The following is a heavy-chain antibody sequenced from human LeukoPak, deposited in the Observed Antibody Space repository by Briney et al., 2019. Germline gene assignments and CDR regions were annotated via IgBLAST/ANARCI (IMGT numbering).Heavy chain of an antibody. CDR1: GYSFTSYW. J-gene: IGHJ3*02. Sequence: GESLKISCKGSGYSFTSYWIAWVRQMPGRGLEWMGVIYPGDFDTKYSPSFQGQVTVSVDNSIRTAYLHWSSLKASDTAMYYCARLGYCSGGSCYQEREAFDIWGQGTMVTVSS. D-gene: IGHD2-15*01. V-gene: IGHV5-51*01. CDR3: ARLGYCSGGSCYQEREAFDI. CDR2: IYPGDFDT.